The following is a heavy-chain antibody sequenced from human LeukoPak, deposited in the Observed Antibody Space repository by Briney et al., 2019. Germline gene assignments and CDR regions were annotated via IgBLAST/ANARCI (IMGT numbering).Heavy chain of an antibody. CDR1: GLTVSSNS. Sequence: GSLRLSCAASGLTVSSNSMSWVRQPPGKGLEWIGEIYHSGSTNYNPSLKSRVIIIIDTPKNHFSLTLSSVTAADTAVYYCARSDGYGLVGIWGQGTMVTVSS. D-gene: IGHD3-10*01. CDR3: ARSDGYGLVGI. V-gene: IGHV4-4*02. J-gene: IGHJ3*02. CDR2: IYHSGST.